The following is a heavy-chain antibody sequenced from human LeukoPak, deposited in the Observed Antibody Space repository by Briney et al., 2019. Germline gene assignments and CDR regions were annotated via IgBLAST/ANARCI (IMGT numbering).Heavy chain of an antibody. CDR2: IYSIGTT. CDR3: ARRLGATDDNWFDP. CDR1: NGSVTGFP. Sequence: SETLSLTCSLSNGSVTGFPWNWIRQRPGEGLEWIGHIYSIGTTNYNPSLKGRATISIDRSKNQLSLRLSSAAAADTAVYYCARRLGATDDNWFDPWGPGILVTVSS. J-gene: IGHJ5*02. V-gene: IGHV4-4*09. D-gene: IGHD1-26*01.